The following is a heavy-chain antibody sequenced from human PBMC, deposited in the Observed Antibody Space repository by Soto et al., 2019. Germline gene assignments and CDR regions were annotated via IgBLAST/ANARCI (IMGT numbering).Heavy chain of an antibody. V-gene: IGHV1-18*01. CDR2: ISAYNGNT. Sequence: QVQLVQSGAEVKKPGASVKVSCKASGYTFTSYGISWVRRALGQGLEWMGWISAYNGNTNYAQKLQGRVTMTTDTSTSTAYMELRSLRSDDTAVYYCARSGCSGGSCYSYYFDYWGQGTLVTVSS. CDR3: ARSGCSGGSCYSYYFDY. CDR1: GYTFTSYG. J-gene: IGHJ4*02. D-gene: IGHD2-15*01.